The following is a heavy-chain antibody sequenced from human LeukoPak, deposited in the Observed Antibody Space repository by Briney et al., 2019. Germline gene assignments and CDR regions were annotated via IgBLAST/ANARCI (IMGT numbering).Heavy chain of an antibody. V-gene: IGHV1-69*04. D-gene: IGHD3-3*01. CDR2: IIPIFGIA. Sequence: SEKVSCKASGGTFITYAISWVRHTPGQRLEWRGSIIPIFGIANYAQKFQGRVTITANKSTSTVYMEVSSLRSEDTAVYYCARQTWSGYGYYYFGMDVWGQGTTVTV. CDR1: GGTFITYA. CDR3: ARQTWSGYGYYYFGMDV. J-gene: IGHJ6*02.